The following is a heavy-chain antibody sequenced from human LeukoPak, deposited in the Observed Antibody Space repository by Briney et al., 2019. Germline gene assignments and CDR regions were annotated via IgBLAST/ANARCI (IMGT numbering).Heavy chain of an antibody. CDR2: INPSGGST. J-gene: IGHJ4*02. CDR3: ARAFSSGYYASY. CDR1: GYTFTSYY. V-gene: IGHV1-46*01. D-gene: IGHD3-22*01. Sequence: ASVKVSCKASGYTFTSYYMHWVRQAPGQGLEWMGIINPSGGSTSYAQKFQGRVTMTRDMSTSTVYMELSSLRSEDTAVYYCARAFSSGYYASYWGQGTLVTVSS.